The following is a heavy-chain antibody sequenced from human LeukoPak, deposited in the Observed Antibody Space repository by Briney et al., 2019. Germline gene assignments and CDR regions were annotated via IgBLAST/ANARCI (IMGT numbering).Heavy chain of an antibody. CDR1: GGTFSSYA. CDR2: IIPIFGTA. CDR3: ARETVANDAFDI. J-gene: IGHJ3*02. D-gene: IGHD4-11*01. Sequence: GASVKVSCKASGGTFSSYAISWVRQAPGQGLEWMGGIIPIFGTANYAQKFQGRVTITADKSTSTAYMELSSLRSEDTAVYYCARETVANDAFDIWGQGTMVTVSS. V-gene: IGHV1-69*06.